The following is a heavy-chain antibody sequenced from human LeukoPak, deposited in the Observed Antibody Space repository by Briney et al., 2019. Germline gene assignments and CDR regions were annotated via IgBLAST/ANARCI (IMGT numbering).Heavy chain of an antibody. CDR1: GFTFSSYA. CDR3: AASEKAGYCSSTSCPPGP. V-gene: IGHV3-30*01. D-gene: IGHD2-2*01. J-gene: IGHJ5*02. CDR2: ISYDGSNK. Sequence: GRSLRLSCAASGFTFSSYAMLWVRQAPGKGLEWVAVISYDGSNKYYADSEKGRFTISRDNSKNTLYLQMNSLRAEDTAVYYCAASEKAGYCSSTSCPPGPWGQGTLVTVSS.